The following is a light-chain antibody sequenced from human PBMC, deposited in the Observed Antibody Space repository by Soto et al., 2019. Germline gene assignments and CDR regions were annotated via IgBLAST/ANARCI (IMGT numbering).Light chain of an antibody. CDR2: DAS. Sequence: DIQMTQSPSTLSASVGDRVTITCRASQSISNWLAWYQQKPGKAPNLLIYDASSLESGVPSRFSGSGSGTDFTLTISSLQPDDFATYYCQQYKSYPLTFGGGTRVEIK. V-gene: IGKV1-5*01. CDR3: QQYKSYPLT. J-gene: IGKJ4*01. CDR1: QSISNW.